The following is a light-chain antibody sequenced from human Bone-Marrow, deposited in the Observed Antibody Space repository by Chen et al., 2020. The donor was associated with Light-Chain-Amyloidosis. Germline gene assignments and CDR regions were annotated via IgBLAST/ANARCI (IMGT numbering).Light chain of an antibody. Sequence: SYVLTQPSSVPVAPGQTPTIACGGNNIGTTSVHWYQHTPGQAPLLVVYDDSDRPSGIPERLSGSNSGNTATLTISRVEAGDEADYYCQVWDRSSDRPVFGGGTKLTVL. V-gene: IGLV3-21*02. CDR1: NIGTTS. CDR3: QVWDRSSDRPV. J-gene: IGLJ3*02. CDR2: DDS.